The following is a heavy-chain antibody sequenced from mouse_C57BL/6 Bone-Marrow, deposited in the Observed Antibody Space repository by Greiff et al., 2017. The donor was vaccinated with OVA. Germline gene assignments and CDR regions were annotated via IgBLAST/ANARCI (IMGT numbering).Heavy chain of an antibody. D-gene: IGHD1-1*01. Sequence: QVQLQQPGAELVRPGSSVKLSCKASGYTFTSYWMDWVKQRPGQGLEWIGNIYPSDSETHYNQKFKDKATLTVDKSSSTAYMQLSSLTSEDSAVYDCARDYYGSSPRDYWGQGTTLTVSS. V-gene: IGHV1-61*01. CDR3: ARDYYGSSPRDY. J-gene: IGHJ2*01. CDR2: IYPSDSET. CDR1: GYTFTSYW.